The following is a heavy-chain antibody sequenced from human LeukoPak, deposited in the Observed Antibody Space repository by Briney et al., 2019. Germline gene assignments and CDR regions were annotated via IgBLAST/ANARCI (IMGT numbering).Heavy chain of an antibody. CDR1: GFTVSSNY. Sequence: GGSLRLSCAASGFTVSSNYMSWVRQAPGKGLEWVSVIYSGGSTYYADSVKGRFTISRDNSKNTLYLQMNSPRAEDTAVYYCAREGSSGWYGTWDYYYYMDVWGKGTTVTVSS. V-gene: IGHV3-53*01. D-gene: IGHD6-19*01. CDR2: IYSGGST. CDR3: AREGSSGWYGTWDYYYYMDV. J-gene: IGHJ6*03.